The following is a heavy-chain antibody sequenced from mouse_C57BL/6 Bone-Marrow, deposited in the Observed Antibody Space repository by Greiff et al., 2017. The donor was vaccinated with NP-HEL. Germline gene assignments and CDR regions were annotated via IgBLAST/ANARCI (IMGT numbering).Heavy chain of an antibody. CDR2: IYPRDGST. Sequence: QVQLQQSDAELVKPGASVKISCKVSGYTFTDHTIHWMKQRPEQGLEWIGYIYPRDGSTKYNEKFKGKATLTADKSSSTAYMQLNSLTSEDSAVYFCARVLNYYGRGDAMDYWGQGTSVTVSS. J-gene: IGHJ4*01. D-gene: IGHD1-1*01. V-gene: IGHV1-78*01. CDR3: ARVLNYYGRGDAMDY. CDR1: GYTFTDHT.